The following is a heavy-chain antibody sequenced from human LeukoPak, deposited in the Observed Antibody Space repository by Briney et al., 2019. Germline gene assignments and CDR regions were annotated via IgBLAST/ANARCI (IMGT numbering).Heavy chain of an antibody. CDR2: ISDSGGST. CDR1: GFTFSSYA. CDR3: AKDTWQFAPDYYYYMDV. Sequence: GGSLRLSCAASGFTFSSYAMSWVRQAPGKGLEWVSVISDSGGSTYYADSVKGRLTLSRDNSKNTLYLQMNSLRAEDTALYYCAKDTWQFAPDYYYYMDVWGKGTTVTVSS. V-gene: IGHV3-23*01. D-gene: IGHD2-21*01. J-gene: IGHJ6*03.